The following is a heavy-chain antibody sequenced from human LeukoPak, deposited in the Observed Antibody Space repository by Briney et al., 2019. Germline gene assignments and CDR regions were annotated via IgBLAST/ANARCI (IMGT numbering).Heavy chain of an antibody. CDR1: GFIFSSCA. J-gene: IGHJ4*02. CDR2: ISGSGGST. D-gene: IGHD5-12*01. Sequence: GGSLRLSCATSGFIFSSCAMSWVRQAPGKGLEWVSVISGSGGSTNYAQSVKGRFTISRDNSKNTLYLQMNSLRVEDTAVYYCAKHRGRDGGYPFDYWGQGTLVTVSS. V-gene: IGHV3-23*01. CDR3: AKHRGRDGGYPFDY.